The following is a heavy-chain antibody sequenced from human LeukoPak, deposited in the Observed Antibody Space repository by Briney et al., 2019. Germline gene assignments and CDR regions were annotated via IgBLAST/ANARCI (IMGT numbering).Heavy chain of an antibody. CDR1: GFTVSSNY. J-gene: IGHJ4*02. V-gene: IGHV3-53*04. CDR2: IYSGSSST. CDR3: ARVGSGWYDFNY. Sequence: GGSLRLSCAASGFTVSSNYMSWVRQAPGKGLEWVSVIYSGSSSTYYTDSVKGRFTISRHNSKNTLYLQMNSLRAEDTAVYYCARVGSGWYDFNYWGQGTMVTVSS. D-gene: IGHD6-19*01.